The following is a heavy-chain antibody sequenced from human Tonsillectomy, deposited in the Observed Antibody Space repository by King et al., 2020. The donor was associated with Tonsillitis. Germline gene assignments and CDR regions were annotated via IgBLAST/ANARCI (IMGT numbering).Heavy chain of an antibody. CDR2: MSYDGSYT. CDR3: AKESVGATMEVKLWNWFDS. Sequence: VQLVESGGGVVQPGRSLRLSCAASGFTFSGYGMHWVRQAPGKGLEWVAAMSYDGSYTFYADSVKGRFTISRDNSKNTLYLQMNSLRAEDTATYYCAKESVGATMEVKLWNWFDSWGQGTLVTVSS. J-gene: IGHJ5*01. CDR1: GFTFSGYG. V-gene: IGHV3-30*18. D-gene: IGHD1-26*01.